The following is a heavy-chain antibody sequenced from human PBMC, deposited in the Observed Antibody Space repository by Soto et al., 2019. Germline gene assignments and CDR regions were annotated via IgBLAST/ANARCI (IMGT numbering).Heavy chain of an antibody. CDR2: IYYSGST. Sequence: SETLSLTCTVSGGSISSSSYYWGWIRQPPGKGLEWIGSIYYSGSTYYNPSLKSQVTISVDTSKNQFSLKLSSVTAADTAVYYCARDRVRDDYGDYGGGWFDPWGQGTLVTVSS. D-gene: IGHD4-17*01. J-gene: IGHJ5*02. CDR1: GGSISSSSYY. V-gene: IGHV4-39*07. CDR3: ARDRVRDDYGDYGGGWFDP.